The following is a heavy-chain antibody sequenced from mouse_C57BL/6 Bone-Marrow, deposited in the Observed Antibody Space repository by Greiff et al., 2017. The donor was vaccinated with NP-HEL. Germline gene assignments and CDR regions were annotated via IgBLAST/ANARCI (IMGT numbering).Heavy chain of an antibody. Sequence: LVESGGGLVQPGGSLKLSCAASGFTFSDYYMYWVRQTPEKRLEWVAYISNGGGSTYYPDTVKGRFTISRDNAKNTLYLQMSRLKSEDTAMYYCARHGRDFDYWGQGTTLTVSS. CDR3: ARHGRDFDY. V-gene: IGHV5-12*01. D-gene: IGHD3-1*01. CDR2: ISNGGGST. J-gene: IGHJ2*01. CDR1: GFTFSDYY.